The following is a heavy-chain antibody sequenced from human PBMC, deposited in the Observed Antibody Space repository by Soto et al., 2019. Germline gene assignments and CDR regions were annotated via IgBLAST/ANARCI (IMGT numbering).Heavy chain of an antibody. CDR1: GYTFTGYY. J-gene: IGHJ6*02. D-gene: IGHD6-19*01. CDR2: INPNSGGT. Sequence: GASVKVSCKASGYTFTGYYMHWVRQAPGQGLEWMGWINPNSGGTNYAQKFQGWVTMTRDTSISTAYMELSRLRSDGTAVYYCARGPSIAVADELGSGSMDVWGQGTTVTVSS. V-gene: IGHV1-2*04. CDR3: ARGPSIAVADELGSGSMDV.